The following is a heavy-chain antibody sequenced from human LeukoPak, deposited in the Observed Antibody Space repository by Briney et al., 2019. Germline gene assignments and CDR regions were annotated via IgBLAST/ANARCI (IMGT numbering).Heavy chain of an antibody. CDR2: INRDGSST. CDR1: GIIFSNYW. V-gene: IGHV3-74*01. CDR3: ARPITMIVVVPHDVFDI. Sequence: GGSLRLSCAASGIIFSNYWMHWVRQAPGKGLVWVSRINRDGSSTSYADSVKGRFIISRDNSKNTLYLQMNSLRAEDTAVYYCARPITMIVVVPHDVFDIWGQGTMVTVSS. D-gene: IGHD3-22*01. J-gene: IGHJ3*02.